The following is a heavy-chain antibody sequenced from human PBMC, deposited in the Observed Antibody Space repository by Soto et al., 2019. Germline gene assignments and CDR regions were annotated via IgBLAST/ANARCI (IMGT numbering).Heavy chain of an antibody. CDR3: ARVYVGYDQDYSSGWYSPYFDY. V-gene: IGHV3-23*01. J-gene: IGHJ4*02. Sequence: GGSLRLSCAASGFTFSSYAMSWVRQAPGKGLEWVSGISGRGSGRDYADSVKGRFTISRDNSQNTLYLQMNSLRAEDTAVYYCARVYVGYDQDYSSGWYSPYFDYWGQGTLVTVSS. CDR2: ISGRGSGR. D-gene: IGHD6-19*01. CDR1: GFTFSSYA.